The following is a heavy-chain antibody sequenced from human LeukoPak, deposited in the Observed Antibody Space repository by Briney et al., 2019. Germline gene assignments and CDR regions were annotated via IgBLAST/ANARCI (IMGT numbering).Heavy chain of an antibody. Sequence: GGSLRLSCAASGFTFSSYGMHWVRQAPGKGLEWVAVISYDGSNKYYADSVKGRFTISRDNSKNTLYLQMNSLRAEDTAVYYCARGLVGAIPYYFDYWGQGTLVTVSS. J-gene: IGHJ4*02. CDR3: ARGLVGAIPYYFDY. V-gene: IGHV3-30*03. CDR1: GFTFSSYG. CDR2: ISYDGSNK. D-gene: IGHD1-26*01.